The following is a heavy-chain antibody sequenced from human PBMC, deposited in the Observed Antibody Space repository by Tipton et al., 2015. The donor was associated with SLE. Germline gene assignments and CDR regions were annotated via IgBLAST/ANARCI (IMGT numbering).Heavy chain of an antibody. CDR1: GFNFRSYE. J-gene: IGHJ4*02. D-gene: IGHD5-24*01. CDR2: IRTKAYGATT. V-gene: IGHV3-49*04. Sequence: RSLRLSCTASGFNFRSYEMSWVRQAPGKGLEWVGFIRTKAYGATTEYAASVNGRFTISRDDSKSIAYLQMNSLKTEDTAVYYCTRGQVGAETAPIYFDNWGQGTLVTVSS. CDR3: TRGQVGAETAPIYFDN.